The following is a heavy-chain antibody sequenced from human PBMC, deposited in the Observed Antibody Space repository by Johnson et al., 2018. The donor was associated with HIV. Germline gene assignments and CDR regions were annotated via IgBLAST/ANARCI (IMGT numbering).Heavy chain of an antibody. V-gene: IGHV3-20*04. D-gene: IGHD4-23*01. Sequence: VQLVESGGGVVRPGGSLRLSCAASGFAFEDYGMSWVRQAPVKGLDWVSGIHWNGGSTGYAGSVKGRFTISRDNDKNSLYLQTDSLRAEDTAVYYCARELRGLGAFDIWGQGTMVTVSS. CDR1: GFAFEDYG. J-gene: IGHJ3*02. CDR3: ARELRGLGAFDI. CDR2: IHWNGGST.